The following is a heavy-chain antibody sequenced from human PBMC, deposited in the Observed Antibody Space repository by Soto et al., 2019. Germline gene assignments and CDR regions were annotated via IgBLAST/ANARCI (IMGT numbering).Heavy chain of an antibody. CDR1: GYIFTDYY. CDR3: ATASSIGGRLWYFDL. CDR2: LDPEDGET. D-gene: IGHD6-6*01. J-gene: IGHJ2*01. Sequence: EVQLVQSGAEVKKPGATVKISCKVSGYIFTDYYVYWVQQAPGKGLEWMGFLDPEDGETMYAEKFQGRITITADTSTETAYMELSSLRSEDTAVYYCATASSIGGRLWYFDLWGRGTLVTDSS. V-gene: IGHV1-69-2*01.